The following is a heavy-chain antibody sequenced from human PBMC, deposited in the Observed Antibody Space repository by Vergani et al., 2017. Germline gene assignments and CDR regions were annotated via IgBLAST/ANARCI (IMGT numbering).Heavy chain of an antibody. CDR3: ATPQTVTTGGMEV. Sequence: EVQLVLSGAEVKKPGATMKISCKVSGYTFTDHYMHWVKQAPGKGLEWMGLVDPEDGETIYAEKFKGRVTIAADTSTDTAHLELSSLRSEDTAGYYCATPQTVTTGGMEVWGQGTTVIVSS. CDR2: VDPEDGET. V-gene: IGHV1-69-2*01. J-gene: IGHJ6*02. CDR1: GYTFTDHY. D-gene: IGHD4-17*01.